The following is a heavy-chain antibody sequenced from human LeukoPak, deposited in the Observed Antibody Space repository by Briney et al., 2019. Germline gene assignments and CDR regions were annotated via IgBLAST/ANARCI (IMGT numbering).Heavy chain of an antibody. CDR3: AKGGPRAPLPA. CDR2: ISGSGANT. J-gene: IGHJ4*02. V-gene: IGHV3-23*01. Sequence: PGGSLRLSCAASGFTFSSYAMSWVRQAPGKGLEWVSTISGSGANTYYADSVKGRFTISRDNSKNTVYLQMDSLRAEDTAIYYCAKGGPRAPLPAWGQGTQVTVSS. CDR1: GFTFSSYA.